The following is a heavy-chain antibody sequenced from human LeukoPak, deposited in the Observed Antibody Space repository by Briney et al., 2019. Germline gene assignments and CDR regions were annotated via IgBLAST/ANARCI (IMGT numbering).Heavy chain of an antibody. CDR2: INHSGST. V-gene: IGHV4-34*01. Sequence: SETLSLTCAVYGGSFSGYYWSWIRQPPGKGLEWIGEINHSGSTNYNPSLKSRVTISVDTSKNQFSLKLSSVTAADTAVYYCARLRSSWSRYFDYWGQGTLVTVSS. D-gene: IGHD6-13*01. CDR3: ARLRSSWSRYFDY. CDR1: GGSFSGYY. J-gene: IGHJ4*02.